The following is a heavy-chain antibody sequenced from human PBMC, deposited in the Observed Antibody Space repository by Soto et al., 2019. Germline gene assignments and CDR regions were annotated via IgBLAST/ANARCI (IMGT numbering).Heavy chain of an antibody. CDR3: AKCPIVAGTPFWFDP. CDR1: GFTFSSYA. D-gene: IGHD2-15*01. CDR2: ISGGGGSA. V-gene: IGHV3-23*01. Sequence: GGSLRLSCAASGFTFSSYAMSWVRQGPGKGLEWVSSISGGGGSASYADSVKGRFTISRDNSKNTLYLHVNSLRAEDTAVYYCAKCPIVAGTPFWFDPWGQGTLVTVSS. J-gene: IGHJ5*02.